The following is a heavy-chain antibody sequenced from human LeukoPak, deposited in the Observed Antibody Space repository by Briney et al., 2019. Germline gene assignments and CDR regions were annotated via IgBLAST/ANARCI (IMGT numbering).Heavy chain of an antibody. D-gene: IGHD3-10*01. CDR2: IIPILGIA. V-gene: IGHV1-69*04. CDR3: ARDMGGSGSYYV. CDR1: GGTFSSYA. J-gene: IGHJ4*02. Sequence: ASVKVSCKASGGTFSSYAISWVRQAPGQGLEWMGRIIPILGIANYAQKFQGRVTITADKSTSTAYMELSSLRSEDTAVYYCARDMGGSGSYYVWGRGTLVTVSS.